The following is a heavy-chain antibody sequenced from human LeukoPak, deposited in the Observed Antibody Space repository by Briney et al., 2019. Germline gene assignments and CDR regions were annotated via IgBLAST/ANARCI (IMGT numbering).Heavy chain of an antibody. V-gene: IGHV3-23*01. Sequence: GGSLRLSCAASGFTFSTYAMSWVRQAPGKGPEWASLISGSGGSTYCADSVKGRFTISRDTSKNTLYLQMNSLRAEDTAVYFCAKDSMLDFWSASSTSYYYMDVWGKGTTVTVSS. CDR2: ISGSGGST. J-gene: IGHJ6*03. CDR1: GFTFSTYA. CDR3: AKDSMLDFWSASSTSYYYMDV. D-gene: IGHD3-3*01.